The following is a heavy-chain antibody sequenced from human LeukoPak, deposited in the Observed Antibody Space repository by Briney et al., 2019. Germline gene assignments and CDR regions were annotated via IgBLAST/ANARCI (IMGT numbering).Heavy chain of an antibody. CDR3: ARGKYSSSSGDFDY. Sequence: ASVKVSCKASGYTFTGYYMHWVRQAPGQGLEWMGWINPNSGGTNYAQKFQGRVTMTRDTSISTAYMELSRLRSDDTAVYYCARGKYSSSSGDFDYWGLGTLVTVSS. CDR2: INPNSGGT. CDR1: GYTFTGYY. J-gene: IGHJ4*02. D-gene: IGHD6-6*01. V-gene: IGHV1-2*02.